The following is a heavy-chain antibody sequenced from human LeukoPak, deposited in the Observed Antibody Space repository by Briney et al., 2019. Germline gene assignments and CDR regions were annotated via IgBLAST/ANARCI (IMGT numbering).Heavy chain of an antibody. J-gene: IGHJ4*02. Sequence: SETLSLTCSVSGGSISGRTHYWAWIRQPPGKGLEWIGSINYSGKLTYNPSLKSRVTVSIDTSKNQFSLTLSSVTAADTAVYYCARDFGDWRTDYWGQGTLVTVSS. CDR2: INYSGKL. CDR1: GGSISGRTHY. V-gene: IGHV4-39*07. CDR3: ARDFGDWRTDY. D-gene: IGHD2-21*02.